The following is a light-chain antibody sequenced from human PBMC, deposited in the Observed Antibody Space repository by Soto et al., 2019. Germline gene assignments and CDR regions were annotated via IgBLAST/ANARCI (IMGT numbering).Light chain of an antibody. CDR3: CSFAGSNSWV. Sequence: QSVLTQPASVSGSPGQSITISCTGSSSDVGTYDLVSWYQHHPGAAPKLMIYEATRRPSGISNRFSGSKSGNTDSLTISGLPAEDEADYYCCSFAGSNSWVFGGGTQLTVL. J-gene: IGLJ3*02. V-gene: IGLV2-23*01. CDR1: SSDVGTYDL. CDR2: EAT.